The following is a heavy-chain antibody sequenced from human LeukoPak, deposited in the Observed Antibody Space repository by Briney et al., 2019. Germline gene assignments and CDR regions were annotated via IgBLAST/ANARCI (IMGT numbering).Heavy chain of an antibody. V-gene: IGHV4-31*03. Sequence: SQTLSLACTVSGGSISSGGYYWSWIRQHPGKGLEWIGYIYYSGSTYYNPSLKSRVTISVDTSKNQFSLKLSSVTAADTAVYYCARGVLYFRVVTAMFDYWGQGTLVTVSS. CDR2: IYYSGST. D-gene: IGHD2-21*02. CDR1: GGSISSGGYY. J-gene: IGHJ4*02. CDR3: ARGVLYFRVVTAMFDY.